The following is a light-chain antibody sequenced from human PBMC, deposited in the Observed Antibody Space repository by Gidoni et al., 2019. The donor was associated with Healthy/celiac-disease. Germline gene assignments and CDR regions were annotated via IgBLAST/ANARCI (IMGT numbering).Light chain of an antibody. J-gene: IGKJ1*01. Sequence: AIRMTQSPSSFSASTGDRVTITCRASQGISSYLAWYQQKPGKAPKLLIYAASTLQSGVPSRFSGSGSGTDFTLTISCLQSEDFAIYYCQQYYSYLWTFGQGTKVEIK. CDR2: AAS. V-gene: IGKV1-8*01. CDR3: QQYYSYLWT. CDR1: QGISSY.